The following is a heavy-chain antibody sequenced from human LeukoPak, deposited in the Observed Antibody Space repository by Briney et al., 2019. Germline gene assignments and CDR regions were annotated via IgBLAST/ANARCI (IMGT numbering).Heavy chain of an antibody. CDR3: ARVASIGGELDY. CDR1: GFTFIAYY. Sequence: ASVKVSCKASGFTFIAYYIHWVRQAPGQGLDWMGWINPNSGGTNYAQKFQGRVTMTRDTSISTAYMELSGLRFDDTAVYYCARVASIGGELDYWGPGTLVTVSS. CDR2: INPNSGGT. D-gene: IGHD3-16*01. J-gene: IGHJ4*02. V-gene: IGHV1-2*02.